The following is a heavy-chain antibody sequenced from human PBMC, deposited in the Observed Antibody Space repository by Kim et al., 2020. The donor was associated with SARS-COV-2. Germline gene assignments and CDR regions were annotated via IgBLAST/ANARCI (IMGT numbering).Heavy chain of an antibody. J-gene: IGHJ4*02. Sequence: GGSLRLSCAASGFTFSSYWMHWVRQAPGKGLVWVSRINSDGSSTSYADSVKGRFTISRDNAKNTLYLQMNSLRAEDTAVYYCARLRDSNYAYSTYYFDYWGQGTLVTVSS. CDR3: ARLRDSNYAYSTYYFDY. V-gene: IGHV3-74*01. CDR1: GFTFSSYW. CDR2: INSDGSST. D-gene: IGHD4-4*01.